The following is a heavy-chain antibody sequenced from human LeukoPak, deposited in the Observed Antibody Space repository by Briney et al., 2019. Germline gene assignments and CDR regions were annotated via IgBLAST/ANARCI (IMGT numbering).Heavy chain of an antibody. Sequence: GASVKVSCKASGYTFTSYYMHWVRQAPGQGLEWMGRINPNSGGTNYAQKFQGRVTMTRDTSISTAYMELSRLRSDDTAVYYCARDNGYSSSPDYWGQGTLVTVSS. D-gene: IGHD6-19*01. V-gene: IGHV1-2*06. CDR2: INPNSGGT. CDR3: ARDNGYSSSPDY. J-gene: IGHJ4*02. CDR1: GYTFTSYY.